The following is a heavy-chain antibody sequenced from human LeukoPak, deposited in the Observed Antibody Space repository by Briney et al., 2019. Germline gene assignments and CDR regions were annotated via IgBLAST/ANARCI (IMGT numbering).Heavy chain of an antibody. D-gene: IGHD1-26*01. J-gene: IGHJ4*02. V-gene: IGHV3-30*02. CDR1: GFTFSSYG. Sequence: GGSLRLSCAASGFTFSSYGMHWVRQAPGKGLEWVAFIRYDGSNKYYADSVKGRFTISRDNSKNTLYLQMNSLRAEDTAVYYCARAKWELRVLLGYWGQGTLVTVSS. CDR2: IRYDGSNK. CDR3: ARAKWELRVLLGY.